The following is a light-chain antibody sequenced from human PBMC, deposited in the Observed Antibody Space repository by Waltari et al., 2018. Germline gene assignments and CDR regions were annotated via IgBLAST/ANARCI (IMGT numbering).Light chain of an antibody. CDR3: ATWDESLRGRV. CDR1: SSNIRSKP. J-gene: IGLJ3*02. CDR2: GGN. Sequence: QSALTQLPSTSATPGQRVTNSGSGSSSNIRSKPVSCFQQLPGTAPQLLIYGGNERPSGVSDRFAGSTSGTSASLAISGLQSEDEADYYCATWDESLRGRVFGGGTKLTVL. V-gene: IGLV1-44*01.